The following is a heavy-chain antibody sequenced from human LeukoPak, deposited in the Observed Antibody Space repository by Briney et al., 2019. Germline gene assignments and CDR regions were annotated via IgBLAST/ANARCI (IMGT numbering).Heavy chain of an antibody. J-gene: IGHJ2*01. Sequence: PSETLSLTCTVSGGSISSYYWSWLRQPPGKGLEWIGYIYYSGSTNYNPSLKSRVTISVDTSKNQFSLKLSSVTAADTAVYYCARSGRIQLWYFDLWGRGTLVTVSS. D-gene: IGHD5-18*01. V-gene: IGHV4-59*01. CDR1: GGSISSYY. CDR2: IYYSGST. CDR3: ARSGRIQLWYFDL.